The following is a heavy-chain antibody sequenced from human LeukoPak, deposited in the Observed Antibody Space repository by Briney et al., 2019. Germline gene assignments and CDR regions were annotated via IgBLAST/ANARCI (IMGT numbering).Heavy chain of an antibody. J-gene: IGHJ4*02. D-gene: IGHD3-10*01. Sequence: SVKVSCKASGGTFSSYAISWVRQAPGQGLEWMGGISPIFGTANYAQKFQGRVTITADKSTSTAYMELSSLRSEDTAVYYCARDRDYGSGSPSFDYWGQGTLVTVSS. V-gene: IGHV1-69*06. CDR1: GGTFSSYA. CDR3: ARDRDYGSGSPSFDY. CDR2: ISPIFGTA.